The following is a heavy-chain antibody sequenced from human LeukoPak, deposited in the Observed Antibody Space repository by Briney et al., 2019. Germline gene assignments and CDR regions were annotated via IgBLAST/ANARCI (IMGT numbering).Heavy chain of an antibody. CDR2: MNPNSGNT. CDR3: ASTSSWYGGREWAHYFDY. Sequence: ASVKVSCKASGYTFTSYDINWVRQATGQGLEWMGWMNPNSGNTGYAQKFQGRVTMTRNTSISTAYMELSSLRSEDTAVYYCASTSSWYGGREWAHYFDYWGQGTLVTVSS. CDR1: GYTFTSYD. V-gene: IGHV1-8*01. J-gene: IGHJ4*02. D-gene: IGHD6-13*01.